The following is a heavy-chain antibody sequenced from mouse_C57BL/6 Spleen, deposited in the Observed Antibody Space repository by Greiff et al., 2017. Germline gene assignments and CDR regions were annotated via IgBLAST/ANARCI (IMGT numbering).Heavy chain of an antibody. D-gene: IGHD1-1*01. J-gene: IGHJ4*01. V-gene: IGHV5-9-1*02. CDR2: ISSGGDYI. Sequence: EVQLVESGEGLVKPGGSLKLSCAASGFTFSSYAMSWVRQTPETRLEWVAYISSGGDYIYYADTVKGRFTISRDNARNTLYLQMISLKSEDTAMYYCTRAYNFLYYYGSSSYAMDYCGQGTSVTVSS. CDR1: GFTFSSYA. CDR3: TRAYNFLYYYGSSSYAMDY.